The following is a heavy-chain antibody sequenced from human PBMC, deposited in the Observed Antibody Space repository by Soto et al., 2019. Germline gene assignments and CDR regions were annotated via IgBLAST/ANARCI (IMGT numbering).Heavy chain of an antibody. CDR3: ARINYGYFPY. V-gene: IGHV1-18*01. Sequence: QVQLVQSGTEVKTPGASVKVSCKASGYTFTNHGFTWVRQAPGEGLEWMGWISTFNGNINYAQKYRGRVTMTTDTSTNTAYMELRSLRSDDTAVYFCARINYGYFPYWGQGTLVIVS. CDR2: ISTFNGNI. D-gene: IGHD3-16*01. CDR1: GYTFTNHG. J-gene: IGHJ4*02.